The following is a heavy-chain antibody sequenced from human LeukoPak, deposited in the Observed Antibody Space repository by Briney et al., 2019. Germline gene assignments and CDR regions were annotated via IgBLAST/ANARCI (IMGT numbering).Heavy chain of an antibody. J-gene: IGHJ4*02. D-gene: IGHD6-13*01. CDR2: IRYDGSDK. CDR1: GFPFSNYG. Sequence: PGGSLRLSCAASGFPFSNYGMHWVRQAPGKGLEWVTFIRYDGSDKYYADSVKGRFTISRDNSKNTLYLQMNSLRAEDTAVYYCAKDFPEGSSWSNPSLGDYWGQGTLVTVSS. V-gene: IGHV3-30*02. CDR3: AKDFPEGSSWSNPSLGDY.